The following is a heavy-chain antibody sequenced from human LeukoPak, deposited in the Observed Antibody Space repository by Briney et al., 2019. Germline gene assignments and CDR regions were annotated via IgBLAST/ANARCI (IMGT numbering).Heavy chain of an antibody. J-gene: IGHJ3*02. CDR3: ARDSAVTMSFDI. D-gene: IGHD4-17*01. Sequence: GGSLRLSCAASGFTVSSNYMSWVRQAPGKGLEWVSVIYSGGSTYYADSVKGRFTISRDNSKNTLYLQMNSLRAEDTAVYYCARDSAVTMSFDIWGQGTMVTVSS. V-gene: IGHV3-66*01. CDR2: IYSGGST. CDR1: GFTVSSNY.